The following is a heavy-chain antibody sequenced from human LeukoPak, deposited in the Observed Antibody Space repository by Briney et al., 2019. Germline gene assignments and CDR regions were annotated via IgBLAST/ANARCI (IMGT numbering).Heavy chain of an antibody. Sequence: PGGSLRLSCAASGFTFKTYSMVWVRQAPGKGLEWVSYISSGGGVIHYADSVKGRFTTSRENAQNSLYLRMNSLRDEDTAVYYCARVGVGTWASSWDHWGQGTLVTVSS. CDR3: ARVGVGTWASSWDH. V-gene: IGHV3-48*02. CDR1: GFTFKTYS. D-gene: IGHD2-15*01. CDR2: ISSGGGVI. J-gene: IGHJ4*02.